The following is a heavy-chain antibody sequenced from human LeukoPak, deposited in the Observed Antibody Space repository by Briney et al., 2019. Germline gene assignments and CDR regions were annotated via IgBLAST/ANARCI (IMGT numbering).Heavy chain of an antibody. CDR3: AASLPNIVVVPATKGPFGY. CDR1: GFTFSSYT. Sequence: GGSLRLSCAASGFTFSSYTMSWVRQAPGKGLEWVSGVSGSGGNIHYAVSVKGRFTISRDNSKNTLYLQMNSLRAEDTAVYYCAASLPNIVVVPATKGPFGYWGQGALVTVSS. J-gene: IGHJ4*02. D-gene: IGHD2-2*01. V-gene: IGHV3-23*01. CDR2: VSGSGGNI.